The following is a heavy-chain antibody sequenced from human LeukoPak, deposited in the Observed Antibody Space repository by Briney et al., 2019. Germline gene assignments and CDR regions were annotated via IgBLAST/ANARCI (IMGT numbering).Heavy chain of an antibody. J-gene: IGHJ6*04. D-gene: IGHD5-18*01. CDR2: ISGSGGST. CDR1: GFTFSSYA. Sequence: GGSLRLSCAASGFTFSSYAMSWVRQAPGKGLEWVSAISGSGGSTYYADSVKGRFTISRDNSKNTLYLQMNTLRAEDTAVYYCAKEVPGYSYAAKYYYYYGMDVWGKGTTVTVSS. CDR3: AKEVPGYSYAAKYYYYYGMDV. V-gene: IGHV3-23*01.